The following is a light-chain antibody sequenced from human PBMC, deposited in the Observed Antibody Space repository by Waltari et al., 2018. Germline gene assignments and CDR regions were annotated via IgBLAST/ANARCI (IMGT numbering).Light chain of an antibody. Sequence: DIQMTQSPSSLSASVGYRVTITCRARQNIADYLNWYQEKPGEAPKLLIWGASSLQRGVPSRFSGSGSGTDCTLTISSLHPEDFATYYCQQSYSTPYTFGQGTELDIK. CDR2: GAS. J-gene: IGKJ2*01. CDR1: QNIADY. V-gene: IGKV1-39*01. CDR3: QQSYSTPYT.